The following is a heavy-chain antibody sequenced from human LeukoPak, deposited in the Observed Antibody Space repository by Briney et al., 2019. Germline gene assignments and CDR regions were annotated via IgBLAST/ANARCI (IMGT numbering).Heavy chain of an antibody. Sequence: PGGSLRLSCAASGFTFSSYAMSWVRQAPGKGLEWVSAISGSGGSTYYADSVKGRFTISRDNSKNTLHLQMNSLRAEDTAVYYCAKANTYCGGDCYSYFDYWGQGTLVTVSS. CDR2: ISGSGGST. D-gene: IGHD2-21*02. CDR3: AKANTYCGGDCYSYFDY. J-gene: IGHJ4*02. CDR1: GFTFSSYA. V-gene: IGHV3-23*01.